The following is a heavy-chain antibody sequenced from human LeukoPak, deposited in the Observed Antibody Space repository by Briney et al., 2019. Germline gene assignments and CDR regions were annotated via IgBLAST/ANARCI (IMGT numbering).Heavy chain of an antibody. V-gene: IGHV3-9*03. D-gene: IGHD2-21*02. CDR2: ISWNSGSI. CDR3: AKDNRAVVTAIFDY. Sequence: GGSLRLSCAASGFTFGDYAMHWVRQAPGKGLEWVSGISWNSGSIGYADSMKGRFTISRDNAKNSLYLQMNGLRAEDMALYYCAKDNRAVVTAIFDYWGQGTLVTVSS. CDR1: GFTFGDYA. J-gene: IGHJ4*02.